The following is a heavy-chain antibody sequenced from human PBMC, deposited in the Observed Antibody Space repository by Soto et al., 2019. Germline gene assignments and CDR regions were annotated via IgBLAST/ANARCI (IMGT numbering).Heavy chain of an antibody. CDR2: IYYSGST. D-gene: IGHD6-13*01. CDR3: ARGAAAAMLMGWFDP. J-gene: IGHJ5*02. V-gene: IGHV4-31*03. Sequence: QVQLQESGPGLVKPSQTLSLTCTVSGGSISSGGYYWSWIRQHPGKGLEWIGYIYYSGSTYYNPSLKSRVTISVDTSKNQFSLKLSSVTAADTAVYYCARGAAAAMLMGWFDPWGQGTLVTVSS. CDR1: GGSISSGGYY.